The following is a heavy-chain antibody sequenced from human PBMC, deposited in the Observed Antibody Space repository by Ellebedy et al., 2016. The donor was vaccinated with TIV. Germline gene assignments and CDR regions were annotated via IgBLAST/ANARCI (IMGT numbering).Heavy chain of an antibody. CDR1: GFTFSSYA. V-gene: IGHV3-23*01. J-gene: IGHJ4*02. CDR2: ISEGGETT. CDR3: TKGRKLIRRTSLDN. D-gene: IGHD1-14*01. Sequence: PGGSLRLSCAASGFTFSSYAMNWIRQAPGKGLEWVAVISEGGETTSYADSVKGRFTISRDNSKNMLFLQMNSLTAEDTALYYCTKGRKLIRRTSLDNWGQGTLVTVSS.